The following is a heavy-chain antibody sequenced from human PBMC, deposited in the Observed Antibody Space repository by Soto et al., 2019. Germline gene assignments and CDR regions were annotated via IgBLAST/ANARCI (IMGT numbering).Heavy chain of an antibody. CDR3: ARGVSYYDFWSGYYNGYYYYMDV. Sequence: SETLSLTCTVSGGSISSSSYYWGWIRQPPGKGLEWIGSIYYSGSTYYNPSLKSRVTISVDTSKNQFSLKLSSVTAADTAVYYCARGVSYYDFWSGYYNGYYYYMDVWGKGTTVTV. V-gene: IGHV4-39*01. J-gene: IGHJ6*03. D-gene: IGHD3-3*01. CDR2: IYYSGST. CDR1: GGSISSSSYY.